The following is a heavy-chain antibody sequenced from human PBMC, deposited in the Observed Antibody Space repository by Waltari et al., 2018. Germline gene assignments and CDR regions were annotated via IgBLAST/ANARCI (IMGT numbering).Heavy chain of an antibody. Sequence: QVQVQQWGAGLLQPSEPLSLTCAVYGGSLSGYSWSWIQQSPGKGLDWIGEINYSGSPNYNSSLKSRVITSVDTSKNQVSLRLSSVTAADTAVYYCARSRGNWNYRGWFDPWGQGTLVIVSS. V-gene: IGHV4-34*01. CDR1: GGSLSGYS. D-gene: IGHD1-7*01. CDR3: ARSRGNWNYRGWFDP. J-gene: IGHJ5*02. CDR2: INYSGSP.